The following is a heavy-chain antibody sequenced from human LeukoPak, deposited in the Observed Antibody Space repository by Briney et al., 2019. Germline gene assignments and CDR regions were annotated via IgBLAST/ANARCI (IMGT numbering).Heavy chain of an antibody. CDR2: IYHSGST. CDR3: ARGQWLVT. CDR1: GYSISSGYY. Sequence: SETLSLTCTVSGYSISSGYYWGWIRQPPGKGLEWIGSIYHSGSTNYNPSLKSRATISVDKSKNQFSLKLSSVTAADTAVYYCARGQWLVTWGQGTLVTVSS. J-gene: IGHJ4*02. V-gene: IGHV4-38-2*02. D-gene: IGHD6-19*01.